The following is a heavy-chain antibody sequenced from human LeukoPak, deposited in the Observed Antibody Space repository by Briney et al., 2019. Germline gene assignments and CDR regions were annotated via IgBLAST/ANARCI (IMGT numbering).Heavy chain of an antibody. J-gene: IGHJ6*03. CDR2: INHSGST. Sequence: PSETLSLTCAVYGGSFSGYYWSWIRQPPGKGLEWIGEINHSGSTNYNPSLKSRVTISVDTSKNQFSLKLSSVTAADTAVYYCARLAVVGGSCFYYYYYMDVWGKGTTVTISS. CDR3: ARLAVVGGSCFYYYYYMDV. V-gene: IGHV4-34*01. D-gene: IGHD2-15*01. CDR1: GGSFSGYY.